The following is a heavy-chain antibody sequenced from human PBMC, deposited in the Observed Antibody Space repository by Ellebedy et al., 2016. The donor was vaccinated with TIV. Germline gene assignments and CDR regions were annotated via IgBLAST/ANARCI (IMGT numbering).Heavy chain of an antibody. CDR1: GITFSSYA. J-gene: IGHJ4*02. CDR3: AKDYVLKMVRGTQFDN. Sequence: GESLKISCAASGITFSSYAMSWVRQAPGKGLEWVSAISGSNGDTFYADSVKGRFTISRDNAKTTLYLQMNSLRAEDTAVYYCAKDYVLKMVRGTQFDNWGQGTLVTVSS. D-gene: IGHD3-10*01. CDR2: ISGSNGDT. V-gene: IGHV3-23*01.